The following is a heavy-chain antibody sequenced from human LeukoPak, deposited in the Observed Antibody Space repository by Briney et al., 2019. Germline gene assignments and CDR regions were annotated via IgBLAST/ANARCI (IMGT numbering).Heavy chain of an antibody. CDR3: AKDSNTWKLGVFDY. CDR1: GFTFSRYA. CDR2: ISDNGGTT. V-gene: IGHV3-23*01. D-gene: IGHD1-20*01. J-gene: IGHJ4*02. Sequence: GGSLRLSCAASGFTFSRYAMSWVRQAPEKGLEWVSAISDNGGTTYCADSVKGRFTISRDNSKNTLYLQMNSLRAEDTAIYYCAKDSNTWKLGVFDYWGQGTLVTVSS.